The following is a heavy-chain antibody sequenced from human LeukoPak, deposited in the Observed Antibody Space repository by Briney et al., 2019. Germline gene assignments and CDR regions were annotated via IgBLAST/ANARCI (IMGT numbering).Heavy chain of an antibody. CDR3: ARVLNYYDSSGYYTQEYYFDY. D-gene: IGHD3-22*01. Sequence: SETLSLTCAVYGGSFSGYYWSWIRQPPGKGLEWIGEVNHSGSTNYNPSLKSRVTISVDTSKNQFSLKLSSVTAADTAVYYCARVLNYYDSSGYYTQEYYFDYWGQGTLVTVSS. V-gene: IGHV4-34*01. CDR1: GGSFSGYY. CDR2: VNHSGST. J-gene: IGHJ4*02.